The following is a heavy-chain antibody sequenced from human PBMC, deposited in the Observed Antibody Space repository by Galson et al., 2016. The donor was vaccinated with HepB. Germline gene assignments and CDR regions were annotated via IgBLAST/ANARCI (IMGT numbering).Heavy chain of an antibody. Sequence: SLRLSCAASGFTFSRYWMAWIRQAPGKGLEWVGNIKEDGSEKYYVDSVKGRFTISRDNAKNSLYLQMNSLRVEDTAVSYCAKGYGIFDYWGQGTLVTVSS. CDR2: IKEDGSEK. CDR3: AKGYGIFDY. J-gene: IGHJ4*02. CDR1: GFTFSRYW. V-gene: IGHV3-7*05. D-gene: IGHD1-1*01.